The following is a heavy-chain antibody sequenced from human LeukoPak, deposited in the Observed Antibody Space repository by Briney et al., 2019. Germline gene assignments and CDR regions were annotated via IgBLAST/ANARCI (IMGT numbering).Heavy chain of an antibody. CDR1: GYSISSGYY. Sequence: PSETLSLTCTVSGYSISSGYYWGWIRQPPGKGLEWIGSIYHSGSTYYNPSLKSRVTISVDTSKNQFSLKLSSVTAADTAVYYCAREGHDSSGYSGAFDIWGQGTMVTVSS. CDR3: AREGHDSSGYSGAFDI. CDR2: IYHSGST. J-gene: IGHJ3*02. V-gene: IGHV4-38-2*02. D-gene: IGHD3-22*01.